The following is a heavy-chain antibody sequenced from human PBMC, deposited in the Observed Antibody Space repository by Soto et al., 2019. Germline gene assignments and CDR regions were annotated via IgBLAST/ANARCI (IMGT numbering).Heavy chain of an antibody. Sequence: ASVKVSCKASGYTFTSYYMHWVRQAPGQGLEWMGIINPSGGSTSYAQKFQGRVTMTRDTSTSTVCMELSSLRSEDTAVYYCASCPGYSSSWSEYYFDYWGQGTLVTVSS. V-gene: IGHV1-46*03. CDR1: GYTFTSYY. J-gene: IGHJ4*02. CDR3: ASCPGYSSSWSEYYFDY. D-gene: IGHD6-13*01. CDR2: INPSGGST.